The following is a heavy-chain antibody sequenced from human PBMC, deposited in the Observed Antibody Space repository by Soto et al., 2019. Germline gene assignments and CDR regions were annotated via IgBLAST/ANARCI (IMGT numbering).Heavy chain of an antibody. CDR1: GYTFIDYY. CDR2: INPNTGGT. D-gene: IGHD2-8*01. Sequence: QVQLVQSGTEVKKPGASVNVSCKASGYTFIDYYIHWVRQAPGQGLEWMGRINPNTGGTYYAQNFHAWVTMPRDTCLSTAYMELTRLRSDDTAVYYCARVNGDAPPRGMDVWRQGTTVTVSS. J-gene: IGHJ6*02. V-gene: IGHV1-2*04. CDR3: ARVNGDAPPRGMDV.